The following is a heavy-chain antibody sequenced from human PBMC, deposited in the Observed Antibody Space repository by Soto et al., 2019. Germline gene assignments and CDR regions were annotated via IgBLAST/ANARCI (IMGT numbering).Heavy chain of an antibody. J-gene: IGHJ4*02. CDR2: TYYRSKWYN. V-gene: IGHV6-1*01. D-gene: IGHD2-21*02. Sequence: QTLTLTCAMSGESVSSNSEDWNWIRQSPARGLEWLGRTYYRSKWYNDYVVSMKSRLTINPDTSKNQFSLQLNSVTPEDTAVYYCARGSDSSFDYWGQGYLVTGSS. CDR1: GESVSSNSED. CDR3: ARGSDSSFDY.